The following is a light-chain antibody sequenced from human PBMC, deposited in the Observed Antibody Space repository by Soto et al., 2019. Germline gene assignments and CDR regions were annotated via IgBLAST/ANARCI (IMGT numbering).Light chain of an antibody. CDR1: QSISSW. CDR3: QQYDNYKPLT. V-gene: IGKV1-5*01. J-gene: IGKJ4*01. CDR2: DAS. Sequence: DNQMTQSPSTLSASVGDRVTITSRASQSISSWLAWYQQKPGKAPKLLIFDASSLESGTPSRFSGRRSGTQFTLTINGLQPDDFATYYCQQYDNYKPLTFGGGTKV.